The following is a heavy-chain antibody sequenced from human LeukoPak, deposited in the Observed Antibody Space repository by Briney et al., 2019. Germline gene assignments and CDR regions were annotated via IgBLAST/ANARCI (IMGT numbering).Heavy chain of an antibody. CDR2: IKPDGGEK. CDR1: GFTFSSYW. Sequence: PGGSLRLSCAASGFTFSSYWMSWVRQSPGKGLEWVANIKPDGGEKYYMDSVKGRFTISRDNAKNALYLEMNSLRVEDTTVYYCARERLYSGSGSTFPYYDYWGQGTLVTVSS. CDR3: ARERLYSGSGSTFPYYDY. V-gene: IGHV3-7*01. D-gene: IGHD3-10*01. J-gene: IGHJ4*02.